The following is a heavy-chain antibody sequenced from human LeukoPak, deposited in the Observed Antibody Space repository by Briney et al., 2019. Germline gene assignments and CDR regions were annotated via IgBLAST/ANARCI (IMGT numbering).Heavy chain of an antibody. Sequence: GGSLRLSCAASGFTFSSYSMNWVRQAPGKGLEWVSSISSSSSYIYYAGSVKGRFTISRDNAKNSLYLQMNSLRAEDTAVYYCARAPLAAAGPFDYWGQGTLVTVSS. J-gene: IGHJ4*02. CDR1: GFTFSSYS. CDR2: ISSSSSYI. CDR3: ARAPLAAAGPFDY. D-gene: IGHD6-13*01. V-gene: IGHV3-21*01.